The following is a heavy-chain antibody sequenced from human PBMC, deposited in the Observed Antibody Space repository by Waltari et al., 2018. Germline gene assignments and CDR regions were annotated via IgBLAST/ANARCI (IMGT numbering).Heavy chain of an antibody. CDR1: ASPFASFY. J-gene: IGHJ4*02. CDR3: ARVPPGPYYFDY. Sequence: VQLAQSGAEGKKPGAAVHVACQPSASPFASFYIHWVRQAPGHGLEWMGKINPNGGSAGYAQRFKGRIIMTTDTSTGTVYMELNSLTSNDTAVYFCARVPPGPYYFDYWGQGTLVTVSS. V-gene: IGHV1-46*01. CDR2: INPNGGSA.